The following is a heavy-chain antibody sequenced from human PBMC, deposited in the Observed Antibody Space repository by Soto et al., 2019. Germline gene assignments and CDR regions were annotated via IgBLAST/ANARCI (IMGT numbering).Heavy chain of an antibody. CDR3: ARDPPPPDY. V-gene: IGHV1-18*01. CDR1: GYTFASYA. Sequence: VQLLESGGGLVQPGASVKVSCKASGYTFASYAISWMRQAPGQGLEWMGWISAYNGNTNYAQKLQGRVTMTTDTSTSTAYMELRSLRSDDTAVYYCARDPPPPDYWGQGTLVTVSS. CDR2: ISAYNGNT. J-gene: IGHJ4*02.